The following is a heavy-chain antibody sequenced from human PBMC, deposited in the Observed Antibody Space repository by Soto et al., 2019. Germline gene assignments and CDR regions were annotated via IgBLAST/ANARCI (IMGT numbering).Heavy chain of an antibody. D-gene: IGHD2-2*01. J-gene: IGHJ4*02. V-gene: IGHV1-69*01. CDR3: GLGYCSSTSCYPGFGSNY. CDR1: GGTFSSYA. CDR2: IIPIFGTA. Sequence: QVQLVQSGAEVKKPGSSVKVSCKASGGTFSSYAMSWVRQAPGQGLEWMGGIIPIFGTANYAQKFQGRVTITADESTSTAYMELSSLRSEDTAVYYCGLGYCSSTSCYPGFGSNYWGQGTLVTVSS.